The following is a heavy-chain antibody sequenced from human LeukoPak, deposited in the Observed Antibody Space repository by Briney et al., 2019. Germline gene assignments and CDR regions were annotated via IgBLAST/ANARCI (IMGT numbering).Heavy chain of an antibody. D-gene: IGHD5-18*01. CDR1: GGSISNSY. J-gene: IGHJ3*02. CDR3: ATNSYGSTDAFDI. Sequence: PSETLSLTCTVSGGSISNSYWSWIRQPPGKGLEWIGYIYHSGSTYYNPSLKSRVTISVDRSKNQFSLKLSSVTAADTAVYYCATNSYGSTDAFDIWGQGTMVTVSS. CDR2: IYHSGST. V-gene: IGHV4-59*04.